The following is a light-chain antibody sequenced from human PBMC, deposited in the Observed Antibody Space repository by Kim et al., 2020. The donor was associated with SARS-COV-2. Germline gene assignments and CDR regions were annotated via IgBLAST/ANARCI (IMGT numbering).Light chain of an antibody. CDR1: YIGSRS. J-gene: IGLJ2*01. CDR2: YDD. Sequence: SYELTQPPSVSVAPGKTARITCGGNYIGSRSVHWYQQKPGQAPIVVIYYDDDRPSGIPERFSGSNSGNTATLTISRVEAGDEADYYCQVWDSSSDRGVFGGGTKLTVL. CDR3: QVWDSSSDRGV. V-gene: IGLV3-21*04.